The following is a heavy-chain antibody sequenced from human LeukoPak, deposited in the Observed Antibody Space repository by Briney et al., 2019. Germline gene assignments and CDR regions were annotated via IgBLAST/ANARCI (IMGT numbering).Heavy chain of an antibody. CDR1: GGSISSYY. Sequence: SETLSLTCTVSGGSISSYYWRWIRQPPGKGLEWIGYIYYSGSTNYNPSLKSRVTISVDTSKNQFSLKLSSVTAADTAVYYCARDRYWFDPWGQGTLVTVSS. CDR2: IYYSGST. J-gene: IGHJ5*02. V-gene: IGHV4-59*01. CDR3: ARDRYWFDP.